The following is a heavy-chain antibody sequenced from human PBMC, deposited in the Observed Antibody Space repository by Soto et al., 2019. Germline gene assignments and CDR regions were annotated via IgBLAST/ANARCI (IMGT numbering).Heavy chain of an antibody. V-gene: IGHV3-15*01. D-gene: IGHD4-17*01. J-gene: IGHJ4*02. CDR3: TTGPHYGDYVELVDY. CDR2: IKSKTDGGTT. CDR1: GFTFSNAW. Sequence: EVQLVESGGGLVKPGGSLRLSCAASGFTFSNAWMSWVRQAPGKGLEWVGRIKSKTDGGTTDYAAPVKGRFTISRDDSKNTLYLQMNSVKTEDTAVYYCTTGPHYGDYVELVDYWGQGTLVTVSS.